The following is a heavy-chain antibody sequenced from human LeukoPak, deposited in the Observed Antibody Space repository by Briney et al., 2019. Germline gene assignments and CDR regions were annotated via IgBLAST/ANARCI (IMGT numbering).Heavy chain of an antibody. Sequence: GFLRLFWSGPGFTGHYHLIDWGRQAPGKGLGWGSVIYSAGTTYYADSVKGRFTISRDNSKNTLYLQMNSLRVEDTAVYYCARLHHDSSGYYLDYWGQGTLVTVSS. J-gene: IGHJ4*02. CDR2: IYSAGTT. CDR3: ARLHHDSSGYYLDY. V-gene: IGHV3-53*01. D-gene: IGHD3-22*01. CDR1: GFTGHYHL.